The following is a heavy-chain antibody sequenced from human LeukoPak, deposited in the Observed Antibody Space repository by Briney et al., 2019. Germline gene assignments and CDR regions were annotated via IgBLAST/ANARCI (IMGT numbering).Heavy chain of an antibody. Sequence: SGPALVKPTQTLTLTCTFSGFSLSTSGMCVSWIRQPPGKALEWLARIDWDDDKYYSTSLKTRLTISKDTSKNQVVLTMTNMDPVDTATYYCARIISPSGGRIRTTAAAGPYYYYGMDVWGQGTTVTVSS. J-gene: IGHJ6*02. D-gene: IGHD6-13*01. CDR2: IDWDDDK. V-gene: IGHV2-70*11. CDR3: ARIISPSGGRIRTTAAAGPYYYYGMDV. CDR1: GFSLSTSGMC.